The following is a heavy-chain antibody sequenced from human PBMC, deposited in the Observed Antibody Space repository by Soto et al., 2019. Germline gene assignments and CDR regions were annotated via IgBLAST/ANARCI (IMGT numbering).Heavy chain of an antibody. CDR3: ARVEMATQDY. CDR1: GYSFTSYW. D-gene: IGHD5-12*01. CDR2: IDPSDSYT. Sequence: PGESLKISCKGSGYSFTSYWISWVRQMPGKGLEWMGRIDPSDSYTNYSPSFQGHVTISADKSISTAYLQWSSLRASDTAMYYCARVEMATQDYWGQGTLVTVSS. V-gene: IGHV5-10-1*01. J-gene: IGHJ4*02.